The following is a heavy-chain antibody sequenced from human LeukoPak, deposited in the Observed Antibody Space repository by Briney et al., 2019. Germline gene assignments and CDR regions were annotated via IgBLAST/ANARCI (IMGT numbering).Heavy chain of an antibody. J-gene: IGHJ4*02. CDR3: ARLPVGWLQSSGFDY. D-gene: IGHD1-26*01. CDR1: GFTFSSYA. Sequence: PGGSLRLSCAASGFTFSSYAMSWVRQAPGKGLEWVSAISGSGGSTYYADSVKGRFTISRDNSKNTLYLQMNSLRAEDTAVYYCARLPVGWLQSSGFDYWGQGTLVTVSS. V-gene: IGHV3-23*01. CDR2: ISGSGGST.